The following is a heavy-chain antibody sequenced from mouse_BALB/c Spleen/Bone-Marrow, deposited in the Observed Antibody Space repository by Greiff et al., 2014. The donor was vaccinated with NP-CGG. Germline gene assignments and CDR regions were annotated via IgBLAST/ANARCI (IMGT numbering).Heavy chain of an antibody. CDR3: ARDYYGSSDY. CDR1: GFTFSSYG. Sequence: EVQLQESGGGLVQPGGSLKLSCAASGFTFSSYGMPWVRQTPDKRLELVATINSNGGSTYYPDSVKGRFTISRDNAKNTLYLQMSSLKSEDTAMYYCARDYYGSSDYWGQGTTLTVSS. V-gene: IGHV5-6-3*01. D-gene: IGHD1-1*01. J-gene: IGHJ2*01. CDR2: INSNGGST.